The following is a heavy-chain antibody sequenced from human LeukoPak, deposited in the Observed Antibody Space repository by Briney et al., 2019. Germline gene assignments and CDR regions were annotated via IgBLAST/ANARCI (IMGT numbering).Heavy chain of an antibody. CDR3: AKELINGVTPAFDY. Sequence: GGSLRLSCAASGFTFNNFAMTWVRQAPGKGLEWVSAISGSGGATYYADSIKGRFTISRDNSKNTLYLQLNSLRAEDTAVYYCAKELINGVTPAFDYWGQGTLVTVSS. D-gene: IGHD2-21*02. V-gene: IGHV3-23*01. CDR2: ISGSGGAT. CDR1: GFTFNNFA. J-gene: IGHJ4*02.